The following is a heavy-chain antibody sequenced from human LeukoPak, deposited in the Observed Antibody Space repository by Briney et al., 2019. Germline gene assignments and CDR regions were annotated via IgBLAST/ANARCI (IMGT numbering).Heavy chain of an antibody. CDR1: GFTFSSYG. V-gene: IGHV3-23*01. D-gene: IGHD2-2*01. CDR3: AREKVVPAAIGYNYYYYYMDV. CDR2: ISGSGGST. J-gene: IGHJ6*03. Sequence: PGGSLRLSCAASGFTFSSYGMNWVRQAPGKGLEWVSAISGSGGSTYYADSVKGRFTISRDNSKNTLYPQMNSLRAEDTAVYYCAREKVVPAAIGYNYYYYYMDVWGKGTTVTVSS.